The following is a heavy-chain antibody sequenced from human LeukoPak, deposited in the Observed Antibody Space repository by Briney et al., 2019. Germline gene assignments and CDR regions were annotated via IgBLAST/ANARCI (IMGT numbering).Heavy chain of an antibody. Sequence: ASVKVSCKTSGGSFGTYAFSWVRQTPGQGLEWMGEIIPILGSEDYAQKFQGRVTITADKSSRTVSMEVRSLRSEDTAVYYCARDRGSGGNVPRYFHHWGQGTLIIVSS. J-gene: IGHJ1*01. D-gene: IGHD2-15*01. CDR2: IIPILGSE. V-gene: IGHV1-69*10. CDR3: ARDRGSGGNVPRYFHH. CDR1: GGSFGTYA.